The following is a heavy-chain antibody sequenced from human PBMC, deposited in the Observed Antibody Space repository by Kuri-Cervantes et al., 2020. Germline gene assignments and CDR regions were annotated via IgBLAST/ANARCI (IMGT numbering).Heavy chain of an antibody. CDR2: IYHSGST. J-gene: IGHJ4*02. CDR1: GGSISSSNW. CDR3: ARDGRSGSYPRGFFDC. Sequence: SETLSLTCAVSGGSISSSNWWSWVRQPPGKGLEWIGEIYHSGSTNYNPSLKSRVTISVDKSKNQFPLKLSSVTAADTAVYYCARDGRSGSYPRGFFDCWGQGTLVTVSS. D-gene: IGHD1-26*01. V-gene: IGHV4-4*02.